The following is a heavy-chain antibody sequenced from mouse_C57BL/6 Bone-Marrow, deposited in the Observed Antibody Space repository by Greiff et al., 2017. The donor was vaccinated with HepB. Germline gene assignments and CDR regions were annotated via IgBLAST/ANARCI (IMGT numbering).Heavy chain of an antibody. D-gene: IGHD2-1*01. CDR3: ARYGNYVFWFAY. Sequence: QVQLQQSGAELARPGASVKLSCKASVYTFTSYGISWVKQRTGQGLEWIGEIYPRSGNTYYNEKFKGKATLTADKSSSTAYMELRSLTSEDSAVYFCARYGNYVFWFAYWGQGTLVTVSA. V-gene: IGHV1-81*01. CDR1: VYTFTSYG. J-gene: IGHJ3*01. CDR2: IYPRSGNT.